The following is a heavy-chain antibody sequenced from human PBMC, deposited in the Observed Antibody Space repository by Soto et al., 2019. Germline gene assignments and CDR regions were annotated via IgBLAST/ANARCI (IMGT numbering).Heavy chain of an antibody. CDR3: TTDWEYYDILTGYENRFDY. D-gene: IGHD3-9*01. V-gene: IGHV3-15*01. CDR1: GFTFSNAW. Sequence: GGSLRLSCAASGFTFSNAWMSWVRQAPGKGLEWVGRIKSKTDGGTTDYAAPVKGRFTNSRDDSKNTLYLQMNSLKTEDTAVYYCTTDWEYYDILTGYENRFDYWGQGTLVTVSS. J-gene: IGHJ4*02. CDR2: IKSKTDGGTT.